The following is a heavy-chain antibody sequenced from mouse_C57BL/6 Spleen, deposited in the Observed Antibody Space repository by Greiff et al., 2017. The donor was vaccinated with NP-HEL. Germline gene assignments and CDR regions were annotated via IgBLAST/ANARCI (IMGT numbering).Heavy chain of an antibody. CDR1: GFTFSDYY. J-gene: IGHJ2*01. CDR3: ARGYYSNYPYYFDY. Sequence: DVKLVESEGGLVQPGSSMKLSCTASGFTFSDYYMAWVRQVPEKGLEWVANINYDGSSTYYLDSLKSRFIISRDNAKNILYLQMSSLKSEDTATYYCARGYYSNYPYYFDYWGQGTTLTVSS. D-gene: IGHD2-5*01. CDR2: INYDGSST. V-gene: IGHV5-16*01.